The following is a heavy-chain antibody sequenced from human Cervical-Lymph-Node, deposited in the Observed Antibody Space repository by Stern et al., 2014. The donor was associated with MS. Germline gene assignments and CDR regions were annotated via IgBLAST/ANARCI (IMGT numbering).Heavy chain of an antibody. V-gene: IGHV3-21*01. D-gene: IGHD4-17*01. Sequence: VQLVHSGGGLVTPGESLRLSCDASGFTFSHYSINWVRQAPGKGLEWISSLSNTSTHTYYADSVECRFAISRDSAKDSVSLHMVSLRAEDTAVYYCARARVGDYARSPHLDSWGQGTLVTVSS. CDR1: GFTFSHYS. J-gene: IGHJ4*02. CDR2: LSNTSTHT. CDR3: ARARVGDYARSPHLDS.